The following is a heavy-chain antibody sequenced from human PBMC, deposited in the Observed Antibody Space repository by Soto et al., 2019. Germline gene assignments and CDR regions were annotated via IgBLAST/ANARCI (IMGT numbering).Heavy chain of an antibody. D-gene: IGHD2-15*01. CDR3: APRGVVAPYYYYGMDV. V-gene: IGHV3-11*01. J-gene: IGHJ6*02. CDR1: GFTFSDYY. Sequence: QVQLVESGGGLVKPGGSLRLSCAASGFTFSDYYMSWIRQAPGTGLEWVSYISSSGSTIYYADSVKGRFTISRDNAKNSLYLQMNSLRAEDTAVYYCAPRGVVAPYYYYGMDVWGQGTTVTVSS. CDR2: ISSSGSTI.